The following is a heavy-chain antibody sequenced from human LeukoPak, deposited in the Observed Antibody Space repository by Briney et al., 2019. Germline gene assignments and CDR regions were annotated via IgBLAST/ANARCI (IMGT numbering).Heavy chain of an antibody. D-gene: IGHD1-26*01. CDR2: ISYDGSNK. Sequence: GGSLRLSCAASEFTFSDYGMHWVRQAPGKGLEWVAVISYDGSNKYYADSVKGRFTISRDNAKNTLYLQMNSLRAEDTAVYFCARTIVGAAFDYWGQGTLVTVSS. J-gene: IGHJ4*02. CDR3: ARTIVGAAFDY. CDR1: EFTFSDYG. V-gene: IGHV3-30*03.